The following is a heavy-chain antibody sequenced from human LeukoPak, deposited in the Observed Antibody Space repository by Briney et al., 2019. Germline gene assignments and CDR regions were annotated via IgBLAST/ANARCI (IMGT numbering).Heavy chain of an antibody. Sequence: GRSLRLSCAASGFXFNTYGMHWVRQAPGKGLEGVAVIWYDGGNKYYADSVKGRFTISRDNSKNKLYLQMNRLRAEDTAVYYCARDRDCSGGSCYYYYYGMDVWGQGTTVTVSS. CDR1: GFXFNTYG. J-gene: IGHJ6*02. V-gene: IGHV3-33*01. CDR2: IWYDGGNK. D-gene: IGHD2-15*01. CDR3: ARDRDCSGGSCYYYYYGMDV.